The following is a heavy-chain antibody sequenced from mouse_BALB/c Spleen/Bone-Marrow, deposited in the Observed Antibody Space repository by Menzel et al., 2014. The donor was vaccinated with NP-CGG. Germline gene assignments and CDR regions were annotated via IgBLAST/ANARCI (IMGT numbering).Heavy chain of an antibody. CDR3: ARWYRDPHFAMDY. CDR2: IYPGDGDT. J-gene: IGHJ4*01. CDR1: GYAFSSYW. Sequence: QVQLQQSGAELVRPGSSVKISCKASGYAFSSYWMNWVKQRPGQGLEWIGQIYPGDGDTNYNGNFKDKATLTVDRSSSTAFMQLSSLTSEDSAVYRCARWYRDPHFAMDYWGPGTSVTVSS. V-gene: IGHV1-80*01. D-gene: IGHD2-14*01.